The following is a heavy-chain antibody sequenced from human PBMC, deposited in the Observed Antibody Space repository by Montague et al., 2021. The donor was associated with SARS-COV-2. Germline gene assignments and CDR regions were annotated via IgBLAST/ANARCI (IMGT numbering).Heavy chain of an antibody. Sequence: SETLSLTCTVSGGSVSSGSYYWSWIRQPPGKGLEWIGYIYYSGSTNYNPSLKSRVTISVDTSKNQFSLKLSSVTAADTAVYYCARDPWRITIFGVVTRYGMDVWGHGTTVTVSS. V-gene: IGHV4-61*01. J-gene: IGHJ6*02. CDR3: ARDPWRITIFGVVTRYGMDV. D-gene: IGHD3-3*01. CDR1: GGSVSSGSYY. CDR2: IYYSGST.